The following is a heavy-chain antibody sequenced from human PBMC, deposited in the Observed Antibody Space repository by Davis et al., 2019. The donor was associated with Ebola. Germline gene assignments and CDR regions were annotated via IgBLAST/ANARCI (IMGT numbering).Heavy chain of an antibody. Sequence: PGGSLRLSCAASGFTFSSYWMHWVRQAPGKGLVWVSRINSDGSSTSYADSVKGRFTISRDNAKNTLYLQMNSLRAEDTAVYYCARDGYYYGSGRGFDYWGQGTLVTVSS. D-gene: IGHD3-10*01. J-gene: IGHJ4*02. V-gene: IGHV3-74*01. CDR3: ARDGYYYGSGRGFDY. CDR2: INSDGSST. CDR1: GFTFSSYW.